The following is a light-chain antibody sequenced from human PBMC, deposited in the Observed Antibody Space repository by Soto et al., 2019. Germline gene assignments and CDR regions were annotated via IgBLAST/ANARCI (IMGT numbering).Light chain of an antibody. CDR1: SSNIGINT. Sequence: QSVLTQPPSASGTPGQRVTISCSGGSSNIGINTVNWYQQLPGTAPKVLIYSNNQRPSGVPDRFSGSKSGTSASLAISGLQSEDEADYYCCSLEGSNALVVFGGGTKLTVL. J-gene: IGLJ2*01. CDR3: CSLEGSNALVV. V-gene: IGLV1-44*01. CDR2: SNN.